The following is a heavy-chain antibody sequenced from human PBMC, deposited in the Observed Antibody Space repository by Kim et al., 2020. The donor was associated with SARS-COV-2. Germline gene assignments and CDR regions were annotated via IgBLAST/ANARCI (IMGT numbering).Heavy chain of an antibody. V-gene: IGHV3-21*01. J-gene: IGHJ6*02. CDR3: ARDPMAGDV. CDR2: ITSSSGHV. Sequence: GGSLRLSCAASGFAFSSYTIHWVRQAPGKGLEWVSSITSSSGHVFYADSVKGRFTISRDNAKNSLYLQMNSLRDEDTAVYYCARDPMAGDVWGQGTTVIVSS. CDR1: GFAFSSYT.